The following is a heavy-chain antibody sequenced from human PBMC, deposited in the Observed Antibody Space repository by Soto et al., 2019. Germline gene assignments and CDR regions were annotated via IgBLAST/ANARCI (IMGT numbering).Heavy chain of an antibody. V-gene: IGHV1-46*01. Sequence: QVQLVQSGAEVKKPGASVRVSCKASGYTSTHYYIHWVRQAPGQGLEWMGIINPNGGITTYAQKFRAGFSMTRDTSTSTVYLELSSLRSEDSAVYYCATSVNSAMAFDYWGQGTLVTVSS. CDR3: ATSVNSAMAFDY. CDR2: INPNGGIT. D-gene: IGHD5-18*01. CDR1: GYTSTHYY. J-gene: IGHJ4*02.